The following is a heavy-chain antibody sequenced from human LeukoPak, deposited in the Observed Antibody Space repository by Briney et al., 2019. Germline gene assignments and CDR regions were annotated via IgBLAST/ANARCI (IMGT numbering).Heavy chain of an antibody. CDR3: ARERGSSWRYYYMDV. CDR1: GYTFTGYY. Sequence: ASVKVSCKTSGYTFTGYYMDWVRQAPGQGQEWMGRINPNSGGTNYAQKFQGRVTITRDTSISTAYMELSRLRSDDTAVYYCARERGSSWRYYYMDVWGKGTTVTVSS. J-gene: IGHJ6*03. D-gene: IGHD6-13*01. V-gene: IGHV1-2*06. CDR2: INPNSGGT.